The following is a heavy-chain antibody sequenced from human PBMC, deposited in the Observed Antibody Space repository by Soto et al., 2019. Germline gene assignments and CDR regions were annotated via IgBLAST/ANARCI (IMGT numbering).Heavy chain of an antibody. D-gene: IGHD3-9*01. CDR2: ISYDGSNK. V-gene: IGHV3-30*18. CDR3: AKAPYDILNWFDP. J-gene: IGHJ5*02. Sequence: QVQLVESGGGVVQPGRSLRLSCAASGFTFSSYGMHWVRQAPGKGLEWVAVISYDGSNKYYADSVKGRFTISRDNSKNTLYPQINSLRAEDTAVYYCAKAPYDILNWFDPWGQGTLVTVSS. CDR1: GFTFSSYG.